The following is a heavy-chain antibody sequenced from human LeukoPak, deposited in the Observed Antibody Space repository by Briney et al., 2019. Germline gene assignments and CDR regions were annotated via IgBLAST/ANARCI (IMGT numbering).Heavy chain of an antibody. J-gene: IGHJ4*02. CDR2: INPNSGGT. CDR1: GYTFTGYY. V-gene: IGHV1-2*02. D-gene: IGHD3-9*01. Sequence: ASVKVSCKASGYTFTGYYMHWVRQAPGQGLEWMGWINPNSGGTNYAQKFRGRVTMTRDTSISTAYMELSRLRSDDTAVYYCARSPHILTGENFDFWGQGTLVTVSS. CDR3: ARSPHILTGENFDF.